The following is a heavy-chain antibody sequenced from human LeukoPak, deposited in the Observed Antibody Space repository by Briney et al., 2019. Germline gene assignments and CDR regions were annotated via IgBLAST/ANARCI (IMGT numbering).Heavy chain of an antibody. D-gene: IGHD3-3*01. Sequence: SETLSLTCAVYGGSFSGYYWSWIRQPPGKGLEWIGEINHSGSTNYNPSLKSRVTISVDTSKNQFSLKLSSVTAADTAVYYCAGEQSGFIYYYMDVWGKGTTVTVSS. CDR3: AGEQSGFIYYYMDV. CDR2: INHSGST. V-gene: IGHV4-34*01. CDR1: GGSFSGYY. J-gene: IGHJ6*03.